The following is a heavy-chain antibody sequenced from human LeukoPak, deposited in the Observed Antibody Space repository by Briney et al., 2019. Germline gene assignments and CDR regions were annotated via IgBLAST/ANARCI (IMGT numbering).Heavy chain of an antibody. Sequence: PGGSLRLSCVASGFILSTYWMTWVRHAPGKGLEWVANMNGDGSEKNYLDSVKGRFTISRDNAKNSVYLQMSSLRVDDTATYYCTKGGHLDYWGQGTLVTVSS. CDR3: TKGGHLDY. D-gene: IGHD3-16*01. J-gene: IGHJ4*02. CDR2: MNGDGSEK. CDR1: GFILSTYW. V-gene: IGHV3-7*01.